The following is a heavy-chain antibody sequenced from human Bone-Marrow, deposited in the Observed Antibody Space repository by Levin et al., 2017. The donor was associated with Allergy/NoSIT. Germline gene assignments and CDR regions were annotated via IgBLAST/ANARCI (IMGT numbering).Heavy chain of an antibody. Sequence: ASVKVSCKASGYTFTSYAMHWVRQAPGQRLEWMGWINAGNGNTKYSQKFQGRVTITRDTSASTAYMELSSLRSEDTAVYYCASFVQFGGVSGIWGQGTLVTVSS. CDR1: GYTFTSYA. V-gene: IGHV1-3*01. J-gene: IGHJ4*02. CDR2: INAGNGNT. D-gene: IGHD3-16*01. CDR3: ASFVQFGGVSGI.